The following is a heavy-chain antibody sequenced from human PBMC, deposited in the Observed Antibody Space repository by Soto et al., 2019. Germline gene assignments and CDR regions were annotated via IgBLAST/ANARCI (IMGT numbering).Heavy chain of an antibody. CDR2: IIPIFGTA. CDR3: AREGGYCGGDCYSGDAFDI. CDR1: GGTFSSYA. D-gene: IGHD2-21*02. J-gene: IGHJ3*02. Sequence: GASVKVSCKASGGTFSSYAISWVRQAPGQGLERMGGIIPIFGTANYAQKFQGRVTITADESTSTAYMELSSLRSEDTAVYYCAREGGYCGGDCYSGDAFDIWGQGTMVTVSS. V-gene: IGHV1-69*13.